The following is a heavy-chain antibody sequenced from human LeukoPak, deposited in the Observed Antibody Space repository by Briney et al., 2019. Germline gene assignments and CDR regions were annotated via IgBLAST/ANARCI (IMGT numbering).Heavy chain of an antibody. CDR3: ARYVVGRFDY. CDR2: IKQDGSEK. V-gene: IGHV3-7*01. J-gene: IGHJ4*02. CDR1: GFTFSNYW. Sequence: PGGSLRLSCAASGFTFSNYWMSWVRQAPGKGLEWVANIKQDGSEKYYVDSVKGRFTISRDNAKNSLYLQMNSLRAEDTAVYYCARYVVGRFDYWGQGTLVTVSS. D-gene: IGHD1-26*01.